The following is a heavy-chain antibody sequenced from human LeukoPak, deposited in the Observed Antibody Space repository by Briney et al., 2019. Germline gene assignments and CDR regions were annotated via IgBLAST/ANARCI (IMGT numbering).Heavy chain of an antibody. CDR3: ARAGSYLVGSSDY. J-gene: IGHJ4*02. D-gene: IGHD1-26*01. CDR2: ISSSSSYI. V-gene: IGHV3-21*01. CDR1: GFTFSSYS. Sequence: GGSLRLSCAASGFTFSSYSMNWVRQAPGKGLEWVSSISSSSSYIYYADSVKGRFTISRDNAKNSLYLQMNSLRAEDTAVYYCARAGSYLVGSSDYWGQGTLVTVSS.